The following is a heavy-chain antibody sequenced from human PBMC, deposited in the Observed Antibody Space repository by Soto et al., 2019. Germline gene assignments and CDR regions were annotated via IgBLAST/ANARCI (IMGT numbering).Heavy chain of an antibody. Sequence: PGGSLRLSCEASGFTFSRYNMNWVRQAPGKGLDWVSYISASSSSMYYADSVKGRFTISRDNAKSSLYLQINSLRADDTAVYYCARDPYSGDDIDVDYWGQGTLVTVSS. J-gene: IGHJ4*02. CDR1: GFTFSRYN. V-gene: IGHV3-48*01. CDR2: ISASSSSM. D-gene: IGHD5-12*01. CDR3: ARDPYSGDDIDVDY.